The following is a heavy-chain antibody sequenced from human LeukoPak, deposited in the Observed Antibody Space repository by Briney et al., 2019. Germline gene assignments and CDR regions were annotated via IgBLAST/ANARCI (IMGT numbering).Heavy chain of an antibody. V-gene: IGHV4-34*01. Sequence: SETLSLTCTVSGGSISTYYWSWIRQPPEKGLQWIGDINHSGSTNYNPSLKSRVTISVDTSKNQFSLKLNSVTAADTAVYYCARGFSLNYYDSSGVYFDSWGRGTLVTVSS. CDR3: ARGFSLNYYDSSGVYFDS. CDR1: GGSISTYY. J-gene: IGHJ4*02. CDR2: INHSGST. D-gene: IGHD3-22*01.